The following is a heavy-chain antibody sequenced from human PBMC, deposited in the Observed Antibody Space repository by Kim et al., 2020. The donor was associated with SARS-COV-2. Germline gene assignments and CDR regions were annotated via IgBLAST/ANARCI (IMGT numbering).Heavy chain of an antibody. J-gene: IGHJ3*02. Sequence: SPINYADTVKGRFTISRDNAKNSLYLQMNSLRAEDTAVYYCVRETLWAFDIWGQGTMVTVSS. D-gene: IGHD3-16*01. CDR3: VRETLWAFDI. CDR2: SPI. V-gene: IGHV3-48*04.